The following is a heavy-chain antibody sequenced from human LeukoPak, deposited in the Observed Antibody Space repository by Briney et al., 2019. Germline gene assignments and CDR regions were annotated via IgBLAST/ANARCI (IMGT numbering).Heavy chain of an antibody. Sequence: PSETLSLTCTVSGGSISSSSYYWGWIRQPPGKGLEWIGSIYYSGSTYYNPSLKSRVTISVDTSKNQFSLKLSSVTAADTAVYYCASIGRLTTDYWGQGTLVTVSS. CDR3: ASIGRLTTDY. CDR1: GGSISSSSYY. V-gene: IGHV4-39*07. D-gene: IGHD1-1*01. CDR2: IYYSGST. J-gene: IGHJ4*02.